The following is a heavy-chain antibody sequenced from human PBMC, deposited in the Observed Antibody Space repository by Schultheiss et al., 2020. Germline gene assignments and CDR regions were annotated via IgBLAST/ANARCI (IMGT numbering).Heavy chain of an antibody. CDR3: ARDPRIDAIIVYYYYGMDV. V-gene: IGHV3-13*01. CDR2: IGTAGDT. J-gene: IGHJ6*04. Sequence: GSLNISCAASGFTFDDYAMHWVRQAPGKGLEWVSAIGTAGDTYYPGSVKGRFTISRENAKNSLYLQMNSLRAGDTAVYYCARDPRIDAIIVYYYYGMDVWGKGTTVTVAA. CDR1: GFTFDDYA. D-gene: IGHD3-22*01.